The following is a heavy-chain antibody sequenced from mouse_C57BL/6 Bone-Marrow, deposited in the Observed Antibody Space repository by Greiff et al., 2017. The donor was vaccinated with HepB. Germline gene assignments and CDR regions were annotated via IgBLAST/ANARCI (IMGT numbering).Heavy chain of an antibody. CDR3: AREGMNSNSTHYYFDV. V-gene: IGHV1-69*01. J-gene: IGHJ1*03. CDR1: GYTFTSYW. Sequence: QVQLQQPGAELVMPGASVKLSCKASGYTFTSYWMHWVKQRPGQGLEWIGEIDPADSYTNYNQKFKGKSTLTVDKSSSTAYMQLSSLTSEDTAVYYCAREGMNSNSTHYYFDVWGTGTTVTVSA. CDR2: IDPADSYT. D-gene: IGHD2-5*01.